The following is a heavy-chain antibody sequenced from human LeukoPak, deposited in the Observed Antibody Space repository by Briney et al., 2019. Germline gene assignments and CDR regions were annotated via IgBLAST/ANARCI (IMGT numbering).Heavy chain of an antibody. CDR2: ISYDGSNK. V-gene: IGHV3-30-3*01. CDR3: AREVWGPEY. CDR1: GFTFSSYA. Sequence: GGSLRLSCAASGFTFSSYAMHWVRQAPGKGLEWVAVISYDGSNKYYADSVKGRFTISRDNTKNSVYLQMSSLRAEDTAVYYCAREVWGPEYWGQGTLVTVSS. D-gene: IGHD1-14*01. J-gene: IGHJ4*02.